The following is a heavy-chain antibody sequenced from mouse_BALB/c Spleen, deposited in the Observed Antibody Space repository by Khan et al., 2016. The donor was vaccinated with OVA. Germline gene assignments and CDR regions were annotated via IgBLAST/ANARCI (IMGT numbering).Heavy chain of an antibody. D-gene: IGHD2-2*01. CDR2: IYPGSGNT. CDR1: GYTFTDYY. V-gene: IGHV1-77*01. J-gene: IGHJ3*01. CDR3: AKSDIGSFAY. Sequence: QVQLQQSGAELARPGASVKLSCKASGYTFTDYYINWVKQRTGQGLEWIVEIYPGSGNTYYNEKFKDKATLTADKSSRTAFMQLTSLTSEDSSVYFCAKSDIGSFAYWGQGALVTVSA.